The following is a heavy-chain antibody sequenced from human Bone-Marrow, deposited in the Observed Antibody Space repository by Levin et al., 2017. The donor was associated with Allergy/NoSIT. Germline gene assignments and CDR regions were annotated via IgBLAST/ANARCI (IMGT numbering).Heavy chain of an antibody. D-gene: IGHD2-2*02. V-gene: IGHV3-23*01. CDR2: ISGDGGNR. CDR3: ANSWSYGGKNCYTYNFDY. J-gene: IGHJ4*02. Sequence: PGGSLRLSCAASGFTFSDYAMSWVRQAPGKGLEWVSAISGDGGNRYYANSVRGRFTISRDNSQKMLYLQMNSLRVEDTAVYYCANSWSYGGKNCYTYNFDYWGQGMLVAVAS. CDR1: GFTFSDYA.